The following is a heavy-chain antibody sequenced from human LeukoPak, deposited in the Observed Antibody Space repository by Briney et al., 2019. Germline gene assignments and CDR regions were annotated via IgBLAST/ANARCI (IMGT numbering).Heavy chain of an antibody. V-gene: IGHV1-2*02. J-gene: IGHJ6*03. CDR3: ARQAYCGGDCYYYYMDV. Sequence: ASVKVSCKASGYTFTGYYMHWVRQAPGQGLEWMGWINPNSGGTNYAQKCQGRVTMTRDTSISTVYMELSRLRSDDTAVYYCARQAYCGGDCYYYYMDVWGKGTTVTVSS. CDR2: INPNSGGT. D-gene: IGHD2-21*01. CDR1: GYTFTGYY.